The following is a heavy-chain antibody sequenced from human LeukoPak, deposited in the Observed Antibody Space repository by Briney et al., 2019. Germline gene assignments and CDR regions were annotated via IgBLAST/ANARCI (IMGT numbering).Heavy chain of an antibody. J-gene: IGHJ3*02. D-gene: IGHD3-22*01. V-gene: IGHV4-38-2*01. CDR3: ARPTSITMIGGAFEI. CDR1: GYSISSGYY. Sequence: PSETLSLTCAVSGYSISSGYYWGWIRQPPGKGLEWVGSIYHSGSTYYNPSLKSRVTISVDTSKNQFSLKLSSVTAADTAVYYCARPTSITMIGGAFEIWGQGTMVTVSS. CDR2: IYHSGST.